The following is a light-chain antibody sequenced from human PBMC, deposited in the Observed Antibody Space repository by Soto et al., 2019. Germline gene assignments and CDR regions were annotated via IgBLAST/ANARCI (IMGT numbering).Light chain of an antibody. Sequence: IQMTQSPSTLSASVGDSVNITCRASQSISGWLAWYQQKPGKAPELLIYDASTLQSGVPSRFRGGASGTDFTLTISSLQLDDFATYYCQQSYNTPLTFGQGTKVDIK. CDR2: DAS. J-gene: IGKJ1*01. V-gene: IGKV1-39*01. CDR1: QSISGW. CDR3: QQSYNTPLT.